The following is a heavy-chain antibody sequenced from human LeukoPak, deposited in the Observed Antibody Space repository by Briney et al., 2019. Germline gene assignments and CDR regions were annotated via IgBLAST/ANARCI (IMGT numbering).Heavy chain of an antibody. Sequence: ASVKVSCKASGYTFTGFYMHWVRQAPGQGLEGMGRINPNSGGTNYAQKFQGRVTMTRDTSITTVYMELTRLRSDDTAVYYCARDLGDFGDYLVGYYWGQGTLVTVSS. CDR3: ARDLGDFGDYLVGYY. D-gene: IGHD4-17*01. J-gene: IGHJ4*02. V-gene: IGHV1-2*06. CDR1: GYTFTGFY. CDR2: INPNSGGT.